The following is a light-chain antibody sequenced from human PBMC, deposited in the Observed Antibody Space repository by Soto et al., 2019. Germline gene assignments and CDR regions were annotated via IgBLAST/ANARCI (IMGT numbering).Light chain of an antibody. CDR2: EVT. Sequence: QSVLTQPASVSGSPGQSITISCTGTSSDVGTYNFVSWYQHHPGKAPKLIIYEVTNRPSGVSNRFSGSKSGNTASLTISGLQADDEAYYYCSSYTNTVVFGGGTKVTVL. J-gene: IGLJ2*01. CDR3: SSYTNTVV. CDR1: SSDVGTYNF. V-gene: IGLV2-14*01.